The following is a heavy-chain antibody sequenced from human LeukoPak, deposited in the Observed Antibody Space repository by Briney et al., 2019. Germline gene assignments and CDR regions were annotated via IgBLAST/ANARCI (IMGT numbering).Heavy chain of an antibody. CDR2: INPNSGGT. V-gene: IGHV1-2*02. D-gene: IGHD6-13*01. CDR1: GYTFTGYY. CDR3: AREWGSSSWYLALNWFDP. J-gene: IGHJ5*02. Sequence: ASVKVSCKASGYTFTGYYMHWVRQAPGQGLEWMGWINPNSGGTNYAQKFQGRVTMTRDTSISTAYMELSRLRSDDTAVYYCAREWGSSSWYLALNWFDPWGQGTLVTVSS.